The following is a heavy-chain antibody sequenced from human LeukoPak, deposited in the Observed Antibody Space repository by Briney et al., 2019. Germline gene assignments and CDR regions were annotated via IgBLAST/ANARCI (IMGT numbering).Heavy chain of an antibody. J-gene: IGHJ4*02. CDR3: AKDFRIGYSAHFDY. CDR2: IYENGGTT. Sequence: GGSLRLSCVGSGFTFRSHAMSWVHQAPEKGLEFVSGIYENGGTTYYAGSVKGRFSISRDNSKNTLYLQMDSLRGEDTAVYYCAKDFRIGYSAHFDYWGQGALVTVSS. CDR1: GFTFRSHA. V-gene: IGHV3-23*01. D-gene: IGHD2-21*01.